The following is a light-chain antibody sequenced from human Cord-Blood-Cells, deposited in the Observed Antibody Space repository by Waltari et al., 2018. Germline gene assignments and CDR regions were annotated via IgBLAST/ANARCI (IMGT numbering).Light chain of an antibody. V-gene: IGLV1-47*01. J-gene: IGLJ3*02. Sequence: QSLLTQPPPAPGTPGQRVTLSCSGSSPHLGTNSLSWYQQLPGTAPKLLIYRNNQRPSGVPDRFSGAKSGTSASLAISGLRSEDEADYYCAAWDDSLSGPVFGGGTKLTVL. CDR3: AAWDDSLSGPV. CDR2: RNN. CDR1: SPHLGTNS.